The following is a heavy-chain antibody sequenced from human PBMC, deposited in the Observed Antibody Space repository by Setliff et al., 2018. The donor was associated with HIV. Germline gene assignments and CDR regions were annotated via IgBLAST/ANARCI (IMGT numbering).Heavy chain of an antibody. CDR1: GGSISSGSYF. Sequence: PSETLSLTCTVSGGSISSGSYFWTWIRQPAGKGLEWIGRIYYSGSTNYNPSLKSRVTISVDTSKNQFSLKLSSVTAADTAVYYCARTNYLWFGELYWFDPWGQGTLVTVSS. CDR3: ARTNYLWFGELYWFDP. J-gene: IGHJ5*02. D-gene: IGHD3-10*01. V-gene: IGHV4-61*10. CDR2: IYYSGST.